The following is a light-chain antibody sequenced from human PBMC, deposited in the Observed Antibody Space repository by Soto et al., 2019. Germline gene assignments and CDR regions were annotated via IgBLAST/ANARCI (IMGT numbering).Light chain of an antibody. Sequence: DIQMTQSPSTLSASVGDRVTITCRASQSISSWLAWYQHKPGKAPNLLIYKASSLESGVPSRFSGSGSGTEFTLTISSLQPDDFATYYCQQYKSYSWTFGQGTKVEIK. V-gene: IGKV1-5*03. J-gene: IGKJ1*01. CDR3: QQYKSYSWT. CDR2: KAS. CDR1: QSISSW.